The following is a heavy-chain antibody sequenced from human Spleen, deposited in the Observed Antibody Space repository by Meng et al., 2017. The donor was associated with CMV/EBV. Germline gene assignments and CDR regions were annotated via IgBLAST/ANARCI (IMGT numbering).Heavy chain of an antibody. J-gene: IGHJ4*02. V-gene: IGHV3-23*01. CDR3: AKDMGGRFCSASSCYTALDQ. CDR1: GLTFSNYA. CDR2: ISGSGDIT. D-gene: IGHD2-2*02. Sequence: GESLKISCAASGLTFSNYAMTWVRQAPGKGLEWVSGISGSGDITYYPDSVKGRFTISRDNSKNTLYLQINSLRAEDTAVYYCAKDMGGRFCSASSCYTALDQWGQGTLVTVSS.